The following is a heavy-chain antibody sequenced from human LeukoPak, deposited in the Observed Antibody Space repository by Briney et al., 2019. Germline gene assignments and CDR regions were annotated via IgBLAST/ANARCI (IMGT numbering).Heavy chain of an antibody. CDR3: ARELVYYYDSSGSKFDT. V-gene: IGHV1-2*02. CDR2: INPNSGGT. J-gene: IGHJ5*02. CDR1: GYTFTGYY. D-gene: IGHD3-22*01. Sequence: ASVKVSCKASGYTFTGYYMHWVRQAPGQGLEWMGWINPNSGGTNYAQKFQGRVTMTRDTSISTAYMELSRLRSDDTAVYYCARELVYYYDSSGSKFDTWGQGTLVTVSS.